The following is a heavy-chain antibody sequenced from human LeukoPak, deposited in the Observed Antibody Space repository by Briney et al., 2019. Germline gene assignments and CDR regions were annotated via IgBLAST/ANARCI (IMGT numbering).Heavy chain of an antibody. J-gene: IGHJ4*02. V-gene: IGHV3-23*01. D-gene: IGHD3-9*01. CDR3: AKAPGLRYFDF. CDR1: GFTFSSYA. CDR2: ISGSGGST. Sequence: GRSLRLSCAASGFTFSSYAMSSVRQAPGNRLEWVSAISGSGGSTYYADSVKGRFTISRDNSKNTLYLQMNSLRAEDTAVYYCAKAPGLRYFDFWGQGTLVTVSS.